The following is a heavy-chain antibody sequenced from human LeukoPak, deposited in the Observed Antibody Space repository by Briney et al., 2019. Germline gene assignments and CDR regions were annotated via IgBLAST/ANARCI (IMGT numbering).Heavy chain of an antibody. CDR1: GFIFSRNN. CDR2: ISSSGTTI. J-gene: IGHJ4*02. Sequence: GGSLRLSCTASGFIFSRNNMNWVRQAPGKGLEWVSYISSSGTTIYYADSVKGRFTISRDNAKNSLYLQMNGLRAEDTAVYYCARGHGMGTDYWGQGTLVTVSS. CDR3: ARGHGMGTDY. V-gene: IGHV3-48*01. D-gene: IGHD3-10*01.